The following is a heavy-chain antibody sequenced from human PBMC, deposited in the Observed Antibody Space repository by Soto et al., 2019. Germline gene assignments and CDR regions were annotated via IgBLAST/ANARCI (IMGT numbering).Heavy chain of an antibody. D-gene: IGHD3-3*01. CDR2: IIPILGIA. CDR1: GGTFSSYT. J-gene: IGHJ4*02. Sequence: ASVKVSCKASGGTFSSYTISWVRQAPGQGLEWMGRIIPILGIANYAQKFQGRVTITPDKSTSTAYMELSSLRSEDTAVYYCARGPTSSPTIFGLDYFDYWGQGTLVTVSS. CDR3: ARGPTSSPTIFGLDYFDY. V-gene: IGHV1-69*02.